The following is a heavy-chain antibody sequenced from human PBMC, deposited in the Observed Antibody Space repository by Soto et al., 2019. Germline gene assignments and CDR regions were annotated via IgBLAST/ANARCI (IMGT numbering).Heavy chain of an antibody. D-gene: IGHD4-17*01. Sequence: QVQLVESGGGVVQPGRSLRLSCAASGFTFSSYAMHWVRQAPGKGLEWVAVISYDGSNKYYADSVKGRFTISRDNSKNTLYLQRSSQRAEDTAVYYYARTTGGMDVWGQGTTFTVSS. V-gene: IGHV3-30-3*01. CDR1: GFTFSSYA. CDR2: ISYDGSNK. CDR3: ARTTGGMDV. J-gene: IGHJ6*02.